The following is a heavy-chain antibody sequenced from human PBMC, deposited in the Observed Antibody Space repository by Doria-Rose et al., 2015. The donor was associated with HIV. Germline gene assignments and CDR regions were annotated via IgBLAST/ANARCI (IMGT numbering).Heavy chain of an antibody. D-gene: IGHD4-17*01. Sequence: YAMHWVRQTPGEGLEWLSSISYDESKKNYADSVKGRFTVSRDNSKNTLSLQMHSLRPEDTAVYYCAREGRGTLDHGDCWGTFDYWGQGALVTVSS. CDR3: AREGRGTLDHGDCWGTFDY. V-gene: IGHV3-30*04. CDR1: YA. CDR2: ISYDESKK. J-gene: IGHJ4*02.